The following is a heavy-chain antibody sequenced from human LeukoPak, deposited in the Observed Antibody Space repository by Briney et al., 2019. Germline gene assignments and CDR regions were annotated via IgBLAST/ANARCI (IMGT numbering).Heavy chain of an antibody. CDR2: IKQDGSEK. J-gene: IGHJ6*03. CDR1: GFTFSSYW. CDR3: ARAKKIYCSSTSCYDNYYYYYMDV. D-gene: IGHD2-2*01. Sequence: GGSLRLSCAAFGFTFSSYWMSWVRQAPGKGLEWVANIKQDGSEKYYVDSVKGRFTISRDNAKNSLYLQMNSLRAEDTAVYYCARAKKIYCSSTSCYDNYYYYYMDVWGKGTTVTVSS. V-gene: IGHV3-7*01.